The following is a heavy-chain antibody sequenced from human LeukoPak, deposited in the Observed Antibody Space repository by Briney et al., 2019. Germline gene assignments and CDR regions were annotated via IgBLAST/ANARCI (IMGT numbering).Heavy chain of an antibody. J-gene: IGHJ4*02. D-gene: IGHD2-21*02. Sequence: GGSLRLSCAASGFTVSSNYMSWVRQAPGKGLEWVSVIYSGGSTYYADSVKGRFTISRDNSKNTLYLQMNSLRAEDTAVYYCARDFPRGIKVTSDWGQGTLVTVSS. V-gene: IGHV3-66*02. CDR1: GFTVSSNY. CDR3: ARDFPRGIKVTSD. CDR2: IYSGGST.